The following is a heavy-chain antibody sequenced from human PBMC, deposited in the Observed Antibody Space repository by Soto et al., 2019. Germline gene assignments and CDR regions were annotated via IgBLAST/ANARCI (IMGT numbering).Heavy chain of an antibody. D-gene: IGHD2-15*01. Sequence: SVKVSCKASGGTFSSYAISWVRQAPGQGLEWMGGIIPIFGTANYAQKFQGRVTITADESTSTAYMELSSLRSEDTAVYYRARIVDCSGGSCYGPQFDYWGQGTLVTVSS. J-gene: IGHJ4*02. CDR2: IIPIFGTA. CDR3: ARIVDCSGGSCYGPQFDY. CDR1: GGTFSSYA. V-gene: IGHV1-69*13.